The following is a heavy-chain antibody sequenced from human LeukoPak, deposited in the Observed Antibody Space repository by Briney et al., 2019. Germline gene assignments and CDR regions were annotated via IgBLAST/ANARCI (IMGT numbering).Heavy chain of an antibody. D-gene: IGHD6-13*01. CDR2: ISYDGSNK. CDR3: AKDGGLAAAGPSVS. Sequence: GGSLRLSCAASGFTFSSYGVHWVRQAPGKGLEWVAVISYDGSNKYYADSVKGRFTISRDNSKNTLYLQMNSLRAEDTAVYYCAKDGGLAAAGPSVSWGQGTLVTVSS. J-gene: IGHJ5*02. V-gene: IGHV3-30*18. CDR1: GFTFSSYG.